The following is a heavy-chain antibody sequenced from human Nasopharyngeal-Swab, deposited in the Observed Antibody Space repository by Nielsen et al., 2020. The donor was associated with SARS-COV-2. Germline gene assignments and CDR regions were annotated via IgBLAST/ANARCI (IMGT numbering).Heavy chain of an antibody. CDR1: GASISNHY. V-gene: IGHV4-59*08. CDR2: IYNVGRT. Sequence: SETLSLTCTVSGASISNHYWNWIRLPPGKGLEWIAFIYNVGRTIYNPSLQSRVTISSDTSKNQFSLKLTSVTAADMGVYFCAGGSGYRFDYWGQGALVTVSP. J-gene: IGHJ4*02. CDR3: AGGSGYRFDY. D-gene: IGHD3-22*01.